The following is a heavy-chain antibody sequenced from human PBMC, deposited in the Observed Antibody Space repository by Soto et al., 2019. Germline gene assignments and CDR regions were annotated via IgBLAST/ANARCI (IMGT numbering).Heavy chain of an antibody. CDR3: ARAHTVTTDYYGMDV. D-gene: IGHD4-17*01. J-gene: IGHJ6*02. Sequence: GGSLRLSCAASVFTFSSYGMHWVRQAPGKGLEWVAVIWYDGSNKYYADSVKGRFTISRDNSKNTLYLQMNSLRAEDTAVYYCARAHTVTTDYYGMDVWGQGTTVTVSS. V-gene: IGHV3-33*01. CDR1: VFTFSSYG. CDR2: IWYDGSNK.